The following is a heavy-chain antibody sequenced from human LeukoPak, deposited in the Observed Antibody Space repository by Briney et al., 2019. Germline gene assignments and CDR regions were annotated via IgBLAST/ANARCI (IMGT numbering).Heavy chain of an antibody. D-gene: IGHD3-22*01. CDR1: GGTFSSYA. V-gene: IGHV1-69*04. J-gene: IGHJ4*02. CDR3: AHSPGGSGYYSNPYYFDY. Sequence: SVKVSCKASGGTFSSYAISWVRQAPGQGLEWMGRIIPILGIANYAQKFQGRVTITADKSTSTAYMELSSLRSEDTAVYYCAHSPGGSGYYSNPYYFDYWGQGTLVTVSS. CDR2: IIPILGIA.